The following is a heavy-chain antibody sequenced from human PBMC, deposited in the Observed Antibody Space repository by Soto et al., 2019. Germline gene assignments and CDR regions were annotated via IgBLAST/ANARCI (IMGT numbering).Heavy chain of an antibody. CDR2: IYYSGST. CDR1: GCSISSYY. CDR3: ARATVTTSPFQH. J-gene: IGHJ1*01. V-gene: IGHV4-59*01. Sequence: PSETLSLTCTVSGCSISSYYWSWIRQPPGKGLEWIGYIYYSGSTNYNPSLKSRVTISVDTSKNQFSLKLSSVTAADTAVYYCARATVTTSPFQHWGQGTLVTVSS. D-gene: IGHD4-17*01.